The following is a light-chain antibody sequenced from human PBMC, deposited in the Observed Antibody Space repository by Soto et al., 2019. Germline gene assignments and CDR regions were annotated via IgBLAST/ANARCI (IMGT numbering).Light chain of an antibody. Sequence: DIQMTQSPSSLSASAGDRVTITCRASQNIARYLYWFQQKPGKAPNLLIYVASNLQSGVPSRFSGSRSGTDFTPTLNNLQPEDFATYYCQQTYRIPRTFGQGTKLEIK. V-gene: IGKV1-39*01. CDR1: QNIARY. CDR2: VAS. CDR3: QQTYRIPRT. J-gene: IGKJ2*01.